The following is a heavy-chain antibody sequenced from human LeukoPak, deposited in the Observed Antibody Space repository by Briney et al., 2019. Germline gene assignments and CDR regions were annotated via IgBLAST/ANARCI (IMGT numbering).Heavy chain of an antibody. D-gene: IGHD7-27*01. J-gene: IGHJ4*02. CDR3: AKAAGDTYYPVFDY. CDR1: GFTFSSYA. Sequence: AGGSLRLSCAASGFTFSSYAMNWVRQAPGKGLEWVSGITDSGGNTYYADSVKGRFTISRDNSNNMVYLQMNSLRAEDMAKYYCAKAAGDTYYPVFDYWGQGILVTVSS. V-gene: IGHV3-23*01. CDR2: ITDSGGNT.